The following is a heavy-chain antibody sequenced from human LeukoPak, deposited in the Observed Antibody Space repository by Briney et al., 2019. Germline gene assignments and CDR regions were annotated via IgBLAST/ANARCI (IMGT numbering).Heavy chain of an antibody. CDR1: GFTFSSYA. CDR2: ISYDGSNK. CDR3: ARDHRSYYDNSGAFDI. J-gene: IGHJ3*02. V-gene: IGHV3-30*04. Sequence: SLRLSCAASGFTFSSYAMHWVRQAPGKGLEWVAVISYDGSNKYYAGSVKGRFTISRDNSKNTLYLQMNSLRAEDTAVYYCARDHRSYYDNSGAFDIWGQGTMVTVSS. D-gene: IGHD3-22*01.